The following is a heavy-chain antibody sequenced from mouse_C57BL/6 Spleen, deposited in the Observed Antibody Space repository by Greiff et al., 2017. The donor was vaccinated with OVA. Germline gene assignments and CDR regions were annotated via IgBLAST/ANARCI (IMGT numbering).Heavy chain of an antibody. CDR2: ISRGSSTI. Sequence: EVKLVESGGGLVKPGGSLKLSCAASGFTFSDYGMHWVRQAPEKGLEWVAYISRGSSTIYYADTVKGRFTISRDNAKNTLFLQMTSLRSEDTAKYYCARRSGNYDAMDYWGQGTSVTVSS. D-gene: IGHD1-3*01. CDR1: GFTFSDYG. J-gene: IGHJ4*01. CDR3: ARRSGNYDAMDY. V-gene: IGHV5-17*01.